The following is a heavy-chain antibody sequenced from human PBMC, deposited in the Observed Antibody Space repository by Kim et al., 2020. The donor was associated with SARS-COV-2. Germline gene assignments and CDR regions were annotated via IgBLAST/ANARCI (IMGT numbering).Heavy chain of an antibody. J-gene: IGHJ6*02. V-gene: IGHV3-30*18. CDR3: AKLPLISSFGKLFPSGMDV. CDR2: ISSDGSNK. D-gene: IGHD3-10*01. Sequence: GGSLRLSCAASGFSFSSFGIHWVRQAPGKGLEWVAVISSDGSNKYYADSVKGRFTISRDNSKNTLYLQMNSLRAEDTAVYYCAKLPLISSFGKLFPSGMDVWGQGTTVTVSS. CDR1: GFSFSSFG.